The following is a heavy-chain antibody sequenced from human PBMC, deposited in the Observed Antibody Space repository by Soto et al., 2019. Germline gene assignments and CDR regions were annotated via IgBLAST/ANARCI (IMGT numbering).Heavy chain of an antibody. CDR2: IIPILGIA. V-gene: IGHV1-69*04. D-gene: IGHD2-2*01. J-gene: IGHJ4*02. Sequence: SVKVSCKASGGTFSSYTISWVRQAPGQGLEWMGRIIPILGIANYAQKFQGRVTITADKSTSTAYMELSSLRSEDTAVYYCARDLEEYCSSTSCQALDYWGQGTLVTVSS. CDR1: GGTFSSYT. CDR3: ARDLEEYCSSTSCQALDY.